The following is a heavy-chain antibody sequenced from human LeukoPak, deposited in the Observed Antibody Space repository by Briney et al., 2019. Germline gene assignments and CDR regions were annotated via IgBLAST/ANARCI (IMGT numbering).Heavy chain of an antibody. V-gene: IGHV4-39*01. CDR3: VRSVRGVISRSYFDY. Sequence: SETLSLTCTVSGGSISSGSYYWGWIRQPPGKGLEWIGSIYYSGSTYYNPSLKSRVTISVDTSKNQFSLKVSSVTAADTAVYYCVRSVRGVISRSYFDYWGQGTLVTVSS. J-gene: IGHJ4*02. CDR2: IYYSGST. D-gene: IGHD3-10*01. CDR1: GGSISSGSYY.